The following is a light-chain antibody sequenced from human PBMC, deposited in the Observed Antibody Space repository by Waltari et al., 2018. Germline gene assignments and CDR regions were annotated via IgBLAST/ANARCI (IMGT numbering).Light chain of an antibody. CDR1: QSISSW. Sequence: DIQMTQSPFTLSASVGDRVTITCRASQSISSWLAWYQEKPGQAPKLLIYKASNLESGVPARFSGSGSGTEFTLTISSLQPDDFATYYCQQYNTYSVTFGQGTKVEIK. CDR3: QQYNTYSVT. V-gene: IGKV1-5*03. J-gene: IGKJ1*01. CDR2: KAS.